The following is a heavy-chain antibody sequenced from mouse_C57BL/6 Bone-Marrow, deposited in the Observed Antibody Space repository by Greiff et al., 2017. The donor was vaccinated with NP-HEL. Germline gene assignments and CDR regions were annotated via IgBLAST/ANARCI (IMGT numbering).Heavy chain of an antibody. CDR2: ISSGSSTI. Sequence: EVMLVESGGGLVKPGGSLKLSCAASGFTFSDYGMHWVRQAPEKGLEWVAYISSGSSTIYYADTVKGRFTISRDNAKNTLFLQMTSLRSEDTAMYYCARGYYGSIVWFAYWGQGTLVTVSA. J-gene: IGHJ3*01. V-gene: IGHV5-17*01. CDR3: ARGYYGSIVWFAY. D-gene: IGHD1-1*01. CDR1: GFTFSDYG.